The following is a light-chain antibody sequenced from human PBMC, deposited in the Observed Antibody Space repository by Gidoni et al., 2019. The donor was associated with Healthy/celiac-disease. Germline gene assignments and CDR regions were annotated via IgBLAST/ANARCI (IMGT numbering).Light chain of an antibody. Sequence: VIWMTQSPSLLSASTGDRVTISCRMSQGIRSYLAWYQQKPGKAPELLIYAASTLQSGVPSRFSGSGSGTDFTLTISCLQSEDFATYYCQQYYSFPWGFGQGTKVEIK. CDR3: QQYYSFPWG. J-gene: IGKJ1*01. CDR1: QGIRSY. V-gene: IGKV1D-8*01. CDR2: AAS.